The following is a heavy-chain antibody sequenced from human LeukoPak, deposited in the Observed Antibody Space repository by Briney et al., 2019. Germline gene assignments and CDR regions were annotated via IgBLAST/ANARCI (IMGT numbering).Heavy chain of an antibody. V-gene: IGHV4-59*01. CDR3: ARVVGRYCSSTSCYIDY. Sequence: SETLSLTCIVSGGSISTYYWSWIRQPPGKGLEWIGYIYDSGSTNYNPSLKSRVTIPEDTSKRQFSLKLRSVTAADTAVYYCARVVGRYCSSTSCYIDYWGQGTLVTVSS. J-gene: IGHJ4*02. D-gene: IGHD2-2*02. CDR2: IYDSGST. CDR1: GGSISTYY.